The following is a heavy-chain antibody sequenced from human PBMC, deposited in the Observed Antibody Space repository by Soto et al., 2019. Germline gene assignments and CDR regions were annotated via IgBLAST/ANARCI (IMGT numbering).Heavy chain of an antibody. D-gene: IGHD6-6*01. CDR2: IYPSDSYT. Sequence: SLRISCKGSLYPFTITWISCLRQMPVQVLERIGRIYPSDSYTNYSPSFQRHVTISADKSISTAYLQWSSLKASDTAMYYCASGYSSSSGVYYYYGMDVWGQGTTVTIAS. J-gene: IGHJ6*02. V-gene: IGHV5-10-1*01. CDR3: ASGYSSSSGVYYYYGMDV. CDR1: LYPFTITW.